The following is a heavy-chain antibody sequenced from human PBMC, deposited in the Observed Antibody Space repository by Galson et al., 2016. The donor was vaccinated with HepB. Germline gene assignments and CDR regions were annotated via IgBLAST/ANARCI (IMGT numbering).Heavy chain of an antibody. CDR1: GFTFSSSW. D-gene: IGHD5-18*01. J-gene: IGHJ6*02. CDR3: AKVSALYSYGYDYYHAMDV. V-gene: IGHV3-7*01. Sequence: SLRLSCAASGFTFSSSWMSWVRQAPGKGLEWVANINQDGSVNNFVDSLKGRFTISRDDSKNTLYLQMNSLRSEDTAVYYCAKVSALYSYGYDYYHAMDVWGQGTTVTVSS. CDR2: INQDGSVN.